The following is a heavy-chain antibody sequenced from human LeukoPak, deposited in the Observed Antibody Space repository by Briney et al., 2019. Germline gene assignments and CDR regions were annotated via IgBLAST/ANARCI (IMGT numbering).Heavy chain of an antibody. D-gene: IGHD2-2*01. CDR3: ARDRCSSTSCYNWFDP. Sequence: ASVNVSCKASGGTFSSYAISWVRQAPGQGLEWMGGIIPFFGTTNYAQKFQGRVTITADESTSTAYMELSSLRSEDTAMYYCARDRCSSTSCYNWFDPWGQGTLVTVSS. CDR2: IIPFFGTT. J-gene: IGHJ5*02. CDR1: GGTFSSYA. V-gene: IGHV1-69*01.